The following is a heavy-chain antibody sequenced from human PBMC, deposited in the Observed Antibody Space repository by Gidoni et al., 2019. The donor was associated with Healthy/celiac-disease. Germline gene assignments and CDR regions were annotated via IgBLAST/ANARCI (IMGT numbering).Heavy chain of an antibody. Sequence: ELQLVESWRGLVHPGRSLRLYSSASVFTFHNYTMPWVRHAPGKGLEWVSGIRWNSGSMGYADSVKGRFTISRDNANNSLYLQMNSLRAEETALYYCAKGSGSGGYPWFDSWGQGTLVTVTS. J-gene: IGHJ5*01. CDR3: AKGSGSGGYPWFDS. CDR2: IRWNSGSM. D-gene: IGHD3-10*01. CDR1: VFTFHNYT. V-gene: IGHV3-9*01.